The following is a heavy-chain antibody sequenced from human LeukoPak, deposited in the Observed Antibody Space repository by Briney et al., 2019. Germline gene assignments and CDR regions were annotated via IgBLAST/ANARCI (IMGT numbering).Heavy chain of an antibody. CDR3: ARSPLWFGELYSDY. J-gene: IGHJ4*02. CDR2: INPNSGGT. CDR1: VYTFTGYY. Sequence: ASVKVSCKASVYTFTGYYMHWVRQAPGQGLEWMGWINPNSGGTNYAQKFQGRVTMTRDTSISTAYMELSRLRSDDTAVYYCARSPLWFGELYSDYWGQGTLVTVSS. V-gene: IGHV1-2*02. D-gene: IGHD3-10*01.